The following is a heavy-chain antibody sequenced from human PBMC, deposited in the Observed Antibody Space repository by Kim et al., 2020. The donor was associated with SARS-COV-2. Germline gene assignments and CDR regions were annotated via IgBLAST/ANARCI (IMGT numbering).Heavy chain of an antibody. D-gene: IGHD2-2*01. CDR2: IKSKTDGGTT. Sequence: GGSLRLSCAASGFTFSNAWMSWVRQAPGKGLEWVGRIKSKTDGGTTDYAAPVKGRFTISRDDSKNTLYLQMNSLKTEDTAVYYCTTDGDIVVVPAAHYWGQGTLVTVSS. CDR1: GFTFSNAW. V-gene: IGHV3-15*01. CDR3: TTDGDIVVVPAAHY. J-gene: IGHJ4*02.